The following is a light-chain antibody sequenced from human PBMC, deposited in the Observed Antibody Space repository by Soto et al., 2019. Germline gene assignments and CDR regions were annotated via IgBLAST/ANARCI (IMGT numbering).Light chain of an antibody. J-gene: IGKJ5*01. CDR1: QSVSSN. CDR2: GAS. Sequence: EIVMTQSQATLSVSPGERATLSCRASQSVSSNLAWYQQKPGQAPRLLIYGASTRATGIPARFSGSGSGTEFTLTISSLQSEDFAVYYCQQYNNCPSITFGQGTRLEIK. CDR3: QQYNNCPSIT. V-gene: IGKV3-15*01.